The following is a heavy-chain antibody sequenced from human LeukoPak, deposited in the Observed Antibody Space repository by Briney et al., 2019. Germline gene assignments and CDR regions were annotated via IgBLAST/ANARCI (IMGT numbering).Heavy chain of an antibody. CDR1: GGSISSYY. J-gene: IGHJ5*02. CDR2: IYTSGRT. V-gene: IGHV4-4*07. CDR3: ARLERDWFDP. D-gene: IGHD5-24*01. Sequence: PSETLFLTCTVSGGSISSYYWSWIRQPAGKELEWIGRIYTSGRTNYNPSLKSRVTMSVDTSKNQFSLKLSSVTAADTAVYYCARLERDWFDPWGQGTLVTVSS.